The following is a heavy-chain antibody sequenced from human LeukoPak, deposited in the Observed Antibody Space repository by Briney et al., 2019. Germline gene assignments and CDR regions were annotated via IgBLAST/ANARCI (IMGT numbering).Heavy chain of an antibody. V-gene: IGHV3-53*01. CDR3: AVDCSSPSCYGQSAFDI. J-gene: IGHJ3*02. D-gene: IGHD2-2*01. CDR2: IYAGGNT. Sequence: PGGSLRLSCAASGFTLNTNYMNWVRQVPEKGLEWVSVIYAGGNTYYADSVKGRFTTSRDNSRNTLYLQLNSLRAEDTAIYYCAVDCSSPSCYGQSAFDIWGQGTMVTVSS. CDR1: GFTLNTNY.